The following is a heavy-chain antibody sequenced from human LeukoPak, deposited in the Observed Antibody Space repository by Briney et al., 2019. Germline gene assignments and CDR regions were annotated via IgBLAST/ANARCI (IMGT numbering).Heavy chain of an antibody. Sequence: ASVKVSCKASGYTFTGYYMHWVRQAPGQGLEWVGWINPNSGGTNYAQKFQGRVTMTRDTSISTAYMELSGLRSDDTAVYYCARDRPTRTAGVFDPWGQGTLVTVSS. CDR2: INPNSGGT. J-gene: IGHJ5*02. CDR3: ARDRPTRTAGVFDP. CDR1: GYTFTGYY. D-gene: IGHD1-26*01. V-gene: IGHV1-2*02.